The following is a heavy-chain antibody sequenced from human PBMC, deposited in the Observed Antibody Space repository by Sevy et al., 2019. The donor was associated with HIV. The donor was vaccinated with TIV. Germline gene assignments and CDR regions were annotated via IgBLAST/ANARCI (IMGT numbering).Heavy chain of an antibody. J-gene: IGHJ4*02. CDR2: FDPEDGET. D-gene: IGHD3-22*01. Sequence: ASVKFSCKVSGSTLTRLAIHWVRQAPGKGPEWMGSFDPEDGETIYSQKFQGRVTMTEDTSTDTGYMELSSLRSEDTAVYYCATTKDYYDSSGSPFDDWGQGTLVTVSS. CDR1: GSTLTRLA. CDR3: ATTKDYYDSSGSPFDD. V-gene: IGHV1-24*01.